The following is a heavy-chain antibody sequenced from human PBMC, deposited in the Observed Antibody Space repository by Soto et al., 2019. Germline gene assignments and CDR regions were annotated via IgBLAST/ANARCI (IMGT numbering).Heavy chain of an antibody. D-gene: IGHD3-16*01. CDR2: LSSDGFGA. V-gene: IGHV3-74*03. CDR3: ARDLGGPDY. CDR1: GFSLSPYW. Sequence: GGSVRLSCAASGFSLSPYWMHWVRQVPGRGLEWVARLSSDGFGAAYADSVKGRFFISRDIARNTLSLQMNSLRADDTAVYYCARDLGGPDYWGRGTSVTVSS. J-gene: IGHJ4*02.